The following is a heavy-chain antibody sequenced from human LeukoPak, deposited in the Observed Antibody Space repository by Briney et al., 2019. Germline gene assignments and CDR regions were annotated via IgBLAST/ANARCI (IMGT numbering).Heavy chain of an antibody. CDR3: AKELYCSSTSCYPPPYYYYGMDV. D-gene: IGHD2-2*01. CDR2: ISYDGSNK. J-gene: IGHJ6*02. V-gene: IGHV3-30*18. Sequence: PGRSLRLSCAASRFTFSSYGMHWVRQAPGKGLEWVAVISYDGSNKYYADSVKGRFTISRDNSKNTLYLQMNSLRAEDTAVYYCAKELYCSSTSCYPPPYYYYGMDVWGQGTTVTVSS. CDR1: RFTFSSYG.